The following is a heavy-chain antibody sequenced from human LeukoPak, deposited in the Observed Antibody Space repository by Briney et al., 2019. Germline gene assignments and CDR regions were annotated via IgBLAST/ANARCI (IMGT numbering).Heavy chain of an antibody. CDR3: ASSRFGELLGRFDY. D-gene: IGHD3-10*01. J-gene: IGHJ4*02. V-gene: IGHV3-7*01. CDR1: GFTFSSYW. CDR2: IKQDGSVK. Sequence: PGGSLRLSCAASGFTFSSYWMSWVRRAPGKGLEWVANIKQDGSVKYYVDSVKGRFTISRDNAKNSLYLQMNSLRAEDTAVYYCASSRFGELLGRFDYWGQGTLVTVSS.